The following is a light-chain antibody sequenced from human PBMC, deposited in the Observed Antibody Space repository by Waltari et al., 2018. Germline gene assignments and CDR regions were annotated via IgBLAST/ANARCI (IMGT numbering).Light chain of an antibody. CDR2: AAS. J-gene: IGLJ2*01. V-gene: IGLV2-23*01. CDR3: CSYAGSSTVK. Sequence: QSALTQPASVSGSPGQSITISCTGTSSDVGSYKLVSWSQQPPGKAPRLIIYAASNRPSGSLNRFSGPKSGNTASLTISGIQAEDEAAYYCCSYAGSSTVKFGEGTYLTVL. CDR1: SSDVGSYKL.